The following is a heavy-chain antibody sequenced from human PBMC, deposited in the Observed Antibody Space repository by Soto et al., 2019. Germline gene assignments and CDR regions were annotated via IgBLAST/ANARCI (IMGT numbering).Heavy chain of an antibody. CDR2: INHSGST. J-gene: IGHJ6*03. D-gene: IGHD3-16*01. Sequence: NPSETLSLTCAVYGGSFSGYYWSWIRQPPGKGLEWIGEINHSGSTNYNPSLKSRVTISVDTSKNQFSLKLSSVTAADTAVYYCARALSFGNYYYYYMDVWGKGTTVTVSS. V-gene: IGHV4-34*01. CDR1: GGSFSGYY. CDR3: ARALSFGNYYYYYMDV.